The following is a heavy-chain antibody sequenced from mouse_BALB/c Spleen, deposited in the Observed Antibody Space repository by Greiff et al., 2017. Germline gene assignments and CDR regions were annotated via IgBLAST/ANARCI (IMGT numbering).Heavy chain of an antibody. J-gene: IGHJ3*01. CDR1: GYTFTTYP. D-gene: IGHD2-2*01. CDR2: FHPYNDDT. CDR3: ARRNYGYAWFAY. V-gene: IGHV1-47*01. Sequence: QVQLQQSGAGLVKPGASLKMSCTAFGYTFTTYPIGWMKQNHGKSLEWIGNFHPYNDDTKYNEKFKGKAKLTVEKSSSTVYLELSRLTSDDSAVYYCARRNYGYAWFAYWGQGTLVTVSA.